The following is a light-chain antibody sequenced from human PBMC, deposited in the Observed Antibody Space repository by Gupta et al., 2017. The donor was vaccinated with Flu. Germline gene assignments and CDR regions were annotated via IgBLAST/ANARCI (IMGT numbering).Light chain of an antibody. J-gene: IGKJ5*01. V-gene: IGKV1-8*01. CDR1: QGISSY. CDR3: QQYDSYPLT. CDR2: AAS. Sequence: AIRMTQSPSSFSASTGDRVTIPRRASQGISSYLAWYQQKPGKAPKLLIYAASTLQSGVPSRFSGSGSGTDFTLTISCLQSEDFATYYCQQYDSYPLTFGQGTRVEIK.